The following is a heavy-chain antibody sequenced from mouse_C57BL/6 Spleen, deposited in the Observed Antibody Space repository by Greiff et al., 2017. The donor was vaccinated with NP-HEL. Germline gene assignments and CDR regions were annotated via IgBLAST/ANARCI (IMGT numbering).Heavy chain of an antibody. D-gene: IGHD4-1*01. V-gene: IGHV1-52*01. CDR1: GYTFTSYW. Sequence: QVQLQQPGAELVRPGSSVKLSCKASGYTFTSYWMHWVKQRPIQGLEWIGNIDPSDSETHYNQKFKDKATLTVDKSSSTAYMQLSSLTSEDSAVYYCARDGNWDWFAYWGQGTLVTVSA. CDR2: IDPSDSET. J-gene: IGHJ3*01. CDR3: ARDGNWDWFAY.